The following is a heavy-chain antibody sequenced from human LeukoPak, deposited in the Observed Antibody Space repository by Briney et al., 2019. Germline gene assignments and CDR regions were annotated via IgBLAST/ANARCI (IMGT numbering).Heavy chain of an antibody. J-gene: IGHJ4*02. CDR2: IYTSGST. CDR3: AREYCSGGSCRFDY. D-gene: IGHD2-15*01. V-gene: IGHV4-61*02. Sequence: PSETLSLTCTVSGGSISSRSYYWSWIRQPAGKGLEWIGRIYTSGSTNYNPSLKSRVTMSVDTSKNQFSLKLSSVTAADTAVYYCAREYCSGGSCRFDYWGQGTLVTVSS. CDR1: GGSISSRSYY.